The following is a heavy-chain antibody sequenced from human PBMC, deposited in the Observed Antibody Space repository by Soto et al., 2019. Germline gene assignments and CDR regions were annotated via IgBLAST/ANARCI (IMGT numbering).Heavy chain of an antibody. CDR3: ALDCGTTSCYVGY. Sequence: ASVKVSCKASGYSFTSYGISWVRQAPGQGLEWMGWISAYNGNTNYVQKFQGRVTMTTDTSTSTAYMELRSLRSDDTAVCYCALDCGTTSCYVGYWGQGTLVTVSS. V-gene: IGHV1-18*01. CDR2: ISAYNGNT. J-gene: IGHJ4*02. CDR1: GYSFTSYG. D-gene: IGHD2-2*01.